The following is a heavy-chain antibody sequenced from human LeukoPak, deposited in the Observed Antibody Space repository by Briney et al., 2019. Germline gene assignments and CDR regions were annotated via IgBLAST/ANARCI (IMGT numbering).Heavy chain of an antibody. CDR3: AKARDGYNYDYFDY. V-gene: IGHV3-30*18. CDR2: ISYDGSNK. D-gene: IGHD5-24*01. J-gene: IGHJ4*02. CDR1: GFTFSSYS. Sequence: GGSLRLSCAASGFTFSSYSMNWVRQAPGKGLEWVAVISYDGSNKYYADSVKGRFTISRDNSKNTLYLQMNSLRAEDTAVYYCAKARDGYNYDYFDYWGQGTLVTVSS.